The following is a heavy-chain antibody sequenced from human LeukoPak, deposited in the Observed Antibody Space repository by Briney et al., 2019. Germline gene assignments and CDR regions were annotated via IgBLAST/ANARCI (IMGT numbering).Heavy chain of an antibody. J-gene: IGHJ4*02. D-gene: IGHD4-17*01. CDR2: INHSGST. CDR3: ARTYGDYGGY. V-gene: IGHV4-34*01. CDR1: GGSFSGYY. Sequence: SETLSLTCAVYGGSFSGYYWSWIRQPPGKGLEWIGEINHSGSTYYNPSLKSRVTISVDTSKNQFSLKLSSVTAADTAVYYCARTYGDYGGYWGQGTLVTVSS.